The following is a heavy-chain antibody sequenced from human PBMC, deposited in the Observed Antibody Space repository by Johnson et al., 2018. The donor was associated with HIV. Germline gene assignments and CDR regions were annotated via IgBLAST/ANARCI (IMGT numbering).Heavy chain of an antibody. V-gene: IGHV3-7*01. Sequence: VQLVESGGGLVQPGGSLRLSCAASGFTFSNSWMHWVRQGPGKGLEWVANIKQDGSEKYYVDSVKGRFTISRDNAKNSVYLQMSSLGAEDTAVYYCAKAVAKVGAGMSFDFWGQGTMVTVSS. CDR1: GFTFSNSW. J-gene: IGHJ3*01. D-gene: IGHD1-26*01. CDR3: AKAVAKVGAGMSFDF. CDR2: IKQDGSEK.